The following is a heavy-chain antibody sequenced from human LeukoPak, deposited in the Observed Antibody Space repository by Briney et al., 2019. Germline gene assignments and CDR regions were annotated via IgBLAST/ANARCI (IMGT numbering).Heavy chain of an antibody. V-gene: IGHV4-34*01. Sequence: SETLSLTCAVYGGSFSGYYWSWIRQPPGKGLEWIGEINHSGSTNYNPSLKSRVTISVDTSKNQFSLKLSSVTAADTAVYYCAKDGDGYWGWGYYYMDVWGKGTTVTISS. D-gene: IGHD5-24*01. CDR1: GGSFSGYY. CDR3: AKDGDGYWGWGYYYMDV. CDR2: INHSGST. J-gene: IGHJ6*03.